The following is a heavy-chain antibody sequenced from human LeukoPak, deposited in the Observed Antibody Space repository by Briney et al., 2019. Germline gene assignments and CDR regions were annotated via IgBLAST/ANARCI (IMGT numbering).Heavy chain of an antibody. D-gene: IGHD6-6*01. CDR3: AREESSSSLGY. V-gene: IGHV1-46*01. J-gene: IGHJ4*02. CDR2: INPSVGSA. CDR1: GYTFSNYY. Sequence: ASVKVSCKASGYTFSNYYIHWVRQAPGQDLEWMGIINPSVGSASYAQKFQDRVTMTSDTSTSTVYMDLSSLRSEDTAVYYCAREESSSSLGYWGQGTLVTVSS.